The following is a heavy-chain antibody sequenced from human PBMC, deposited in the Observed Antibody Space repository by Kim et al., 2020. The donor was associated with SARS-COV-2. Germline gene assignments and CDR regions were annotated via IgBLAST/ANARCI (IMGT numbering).Heavy chain of an antibody. CDR2: MYPGGGT. CDR3: ARDVDGDSLFDHYGMDV. V-gene: IGHV3-66*01. D-gene: IGHD5-12*01. Sequence: GGSLRLSCAASGFIVTSRYMIWVRQAPGKGLEWVSIMYPGGGTHYADSVRGRFTISRDISKNMVNLQMKSLTAEDTGVYYCARDVDGDSLFDHYGMDVWG. J-gene: IGHJ6*01. CDR1: GFIVTSRY.